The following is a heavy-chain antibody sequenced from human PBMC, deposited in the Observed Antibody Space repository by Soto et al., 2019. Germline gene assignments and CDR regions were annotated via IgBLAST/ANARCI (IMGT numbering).Heavy chain of an antibody. J-gene: IGHJ6*02. CDR3: ARGYYDGRHGLDV. V-gene: IGHV4-59*01. D-gene: IGHD3-3*01. Sequence: SETLSLTCSVSGSSISIYYWNWIRQTPGKGLEWIGYMYYRGTTKYNPSLKSRVTISVDTSKNQVSLKLSSVTAADTAVYYCARGYYDGRHGLDVWGQGTTDTLSS. CDR2: MYYRGTT. CDR1: GSSISIYY.